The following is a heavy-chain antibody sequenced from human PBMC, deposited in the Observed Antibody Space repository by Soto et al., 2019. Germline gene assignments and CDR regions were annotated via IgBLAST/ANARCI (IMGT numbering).Heavy chain of an antibody. CDR3: AKDPTSLAARSSLADC. V-gene: IGHV3-30*18. J-gene: IGHJ4*02. CDR1: GFTFSSYG. D-gene: IGHD6-6*01. CDR2: ISHDGSNK. Sequence: QVQLVESGGGVVQPGRSLRLSCAASGFTFSSYGMHWVRQAPGKGLEWVAVISHDGSNKYYADSVKGRFTISRDNSKNTLYLQMNSLRAEDTAVYYCAKDPTSLAARSSLADCWGQGTLVTVSS.